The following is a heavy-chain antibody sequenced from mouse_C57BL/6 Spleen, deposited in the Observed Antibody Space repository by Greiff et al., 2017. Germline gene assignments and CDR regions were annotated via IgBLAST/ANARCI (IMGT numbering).Heavy chain of an antibody. D-gene: IGHD1-1*01. Sequence: QVQLQQPGAELVRPGTSVKLSCKASGYTFTSYWMHWVKQRPGQGLEWIGVIDPSDSYTNYNQKFKGKATLTVDTSSSTAYMQLSRLTSEDSAVYYWLSSATVVATGYYAMDYWGQGTSVTVSS. V-gene: IGHV1-59*01. CDR1: GYTFTSYW. CDR2: IDPSDSYT. CDR3: LSSATVVATGYYAMDY. J-gene: IGHJ4*01.